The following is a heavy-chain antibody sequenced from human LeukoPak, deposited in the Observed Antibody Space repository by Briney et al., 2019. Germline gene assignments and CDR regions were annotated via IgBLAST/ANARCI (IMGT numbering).Heavy chain of an antibody. CDR1: GFTFSSYA. J-gene: IGHJ3*02. V-gene: IGHV3-9*01. CDR3: ARGNAFDI. Sequence: GGSLRLSCAASGFTFSSYAMHWVRQAPGKGLEWVSGISWNSGSIGYADSVKGRFTISRDNAKNSLYLQMNSLRAEDTALYYCARGNAFDIWGQGTMVTVSS. CDR2: ISWNSGSI.